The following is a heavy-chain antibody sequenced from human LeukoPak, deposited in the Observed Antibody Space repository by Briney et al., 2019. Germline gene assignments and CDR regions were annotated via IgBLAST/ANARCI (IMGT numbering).Heavy chain of an antibody. V-gene: IGHV3-30*03. CDR2: ISYDGSNK. D-gene: IGHD6-13*01. CDR1: GFTFSSYG. J-gene: IGHJ4*02. CDR3: TRSRSLGIAAAASDY. Sequence: QPGGSLRLSCAASGFTFSSYGVHWVRQAPGKGLEWVAVISYDGSNKYYADSVKGRFTISRDNSKNTLYLQMNSPRAEDTAVYYCTRSRSLGIAAAASDYWGRGTLVTVSS.